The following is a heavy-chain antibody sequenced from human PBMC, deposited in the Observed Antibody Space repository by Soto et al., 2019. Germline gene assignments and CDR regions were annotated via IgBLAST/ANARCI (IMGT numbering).Heavy chain of an antibody. CDR1: GGSISSYY. Sequence: SETLSLTCTVSGGSISSYYWSWIRQPPGKGLEWIGYIYYSGSTNYNPSLKSRVTISVDTSKNQFSLKLSSVTAADTAVYYCARASGRPYGRYYFDYWGQGTLVTVS. J-gene: IGHJ4*02. CDR2: IYYSGST. CDR3: ARASGRPYGRYYFDY. V-gene: IGHV4-59*01. D-gene: IGHD3-10*01.